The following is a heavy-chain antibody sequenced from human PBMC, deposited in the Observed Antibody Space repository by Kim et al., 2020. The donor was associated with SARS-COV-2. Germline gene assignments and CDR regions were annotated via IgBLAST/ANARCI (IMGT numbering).Heavy chain of an antibody. CDR3: ARVRNLYYYDSSGYSTAFDI. CDR2: IYYSGST. J-gene: IGHJ3*02. D-gene: IGHD3-22*01. V-gene: IGHV4-59*01. Sequence: SETLSLTCTVSGGSISSYYWSWIRQPPGKGLEWIGYIYYSGSTYYNPSLKSRVTISVDTSKNQFSLKLSSVTAADTAVYYCARVRNLYYYDSSGYSTAFDIWGQGTMVTVSS. CDR1: GGSISSYY.